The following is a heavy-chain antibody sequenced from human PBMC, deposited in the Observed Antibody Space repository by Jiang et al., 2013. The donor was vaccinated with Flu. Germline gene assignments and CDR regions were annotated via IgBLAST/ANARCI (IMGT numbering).Heavy chain of an antibody. V-gene: IGHV1-3*01. D-gene: IGHD2-2*01. CDR2: GNGNT. J-gene: IGHJ5*02. Sequence: GNGNTKYSQKFQGRVTITRDTSASTAYMELSSLRSEDTAVYYCALPVVVPAARDRGPKPNWFDPWGQGTLVTVSS. CDR3: ALPVVVPAARDRGPKPNWFDP.